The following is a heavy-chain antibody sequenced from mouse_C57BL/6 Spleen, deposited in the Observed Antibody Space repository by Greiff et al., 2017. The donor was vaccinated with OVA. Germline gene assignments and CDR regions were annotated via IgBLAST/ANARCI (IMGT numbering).Heavy chain of an antibody. D-gene: IGHD1-1*01. V-gene: IGHV1-69*01. CDR2: IDPSDSYT. J-gene: IGHJ4*01. Sequence: QVQLQQPGAELVMPGASVKLSCKASGYTFTSYWMHWVKQRPGQGLEWIGEIDPSDSYTNYNQKFKGKSTLTVDKSSSTAYMQLSSLTSEDSAVYYCARGNYGSNYAMDYWGQGTSVTVSS. CDR1: GYTFTSYW. CDR3: ARGNYGSNYAMDY.